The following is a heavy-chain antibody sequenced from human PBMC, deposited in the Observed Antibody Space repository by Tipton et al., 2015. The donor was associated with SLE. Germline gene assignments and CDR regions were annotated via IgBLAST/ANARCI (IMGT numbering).Heavy chain of an antibody. Sequence: TLSLTCTVSGGSISSGGYYWSWIRQHPGKGLEWIGYIYYSGSTYYNPSLKSRVTISVDTSKNQFSLKLSSVTAADTAEYYCARGRDSSSPLDYWGQGTLVTVSS. CDR1: GGSISSGGYY. CDR3: ARGRDSSSPLDY. CDR2: IYYSGST. J-gene: IGHJ4*02. D-gene: IGHD6-6*01. V-gene: IGHV4-31*03.